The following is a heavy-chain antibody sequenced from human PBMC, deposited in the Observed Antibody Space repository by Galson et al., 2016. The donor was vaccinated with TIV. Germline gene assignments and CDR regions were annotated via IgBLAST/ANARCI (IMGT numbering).Heavy chain of an antibody. D-gene: IGHD7-27*01. Sequence: SLRLSCAASGFGFKNAWMSWVRQVPGKGLDWVGRIKNRDYGGTTDYAEPVKGRFTISRDDAKDGLFLQMSSLKTEDTAIYYCTAGLHNSGGMDHWGQGTLVTVSS. CDR3: TAGLHNSGGMDH. J-gene: IGHJ4*02. CDR2: IKNRDYGGTT. V-gene: IGHV3-15*05. CDR1: GFGFKNAW.